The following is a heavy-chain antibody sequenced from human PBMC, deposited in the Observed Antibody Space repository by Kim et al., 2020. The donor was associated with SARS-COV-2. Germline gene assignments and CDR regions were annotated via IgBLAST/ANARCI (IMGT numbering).Heavy chain of an antibody. V-gene: IGHV3-33*01. D-gene: IGHD1-7*01. J-gene: IGHJ6*02. Sequence: GGSLRLSCAASGFTFSSYGMHWVRQAPGKGLEWVAVIWYDGSNKYYADSVKGRFTISRDNSKNTLYLQMNSLRAEDTAVYYCAREEQGWNSLYYYYYGMDVWGQGTTVTVSS. CDR3: AREEQGWNSLYYYYYGMDV. CDR2: IWYDGSNK. CDR1: GFTFSSYG.